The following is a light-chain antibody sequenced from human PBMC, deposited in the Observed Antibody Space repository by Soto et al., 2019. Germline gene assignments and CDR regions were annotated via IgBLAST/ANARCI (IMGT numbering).Light chain of an antibody. Sequence: DIQMTQSPSSVSASVGDRVTLTCRASQGIGDRLAWYQQKPGKAPKRLIYAASSLQSGVPSRFSGSGSGTEFTLTISSLQPEDFATYYCLQHNSYPWTFGQGTKVDIK. V-gene: IGKV1-17*03. CDR1: QGIGDR. J-gene: IGKJ1*01. CDR3: LQHNSYPWT. CDR2: AAS.